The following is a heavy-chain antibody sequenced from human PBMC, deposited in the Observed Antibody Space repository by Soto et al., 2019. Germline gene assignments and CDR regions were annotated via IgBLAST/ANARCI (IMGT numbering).Heavy chain of an antibody. CDR2: IYYSGST. D-gene: IGHD2-2*01. CDR3: ARDRGIVVVLAVLRDWYQHYRLAV. J-gene: IGHJ6*02. V-gene: IGHV4-31*03. Sequence: SDTLSHTCTVSGGSISSGGYYWSWIRQHPGKGLEWIGYIYYSGSTYYNPSLKSRVTISVDTSKNQFSLKLSSVTAADTSVYYCARDRGIVVVLAVLRDWYQHYRLAVWGQGTTVTVSS. CDR1: GGSISSGGYY.